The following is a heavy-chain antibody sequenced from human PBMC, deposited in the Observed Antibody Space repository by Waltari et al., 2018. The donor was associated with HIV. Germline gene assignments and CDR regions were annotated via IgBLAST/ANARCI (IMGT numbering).Heavy chain of an antibody. CDR3: ARDRYDFWSGYSAEYFQH. Sequence: EVQLVESGGGLVKPGGSLRLSCAASGFTFSSYSMNWVRQAPGKGLEWVSSISSSSSYIYYADSVKGRFTISRDNAKNSLYLQMNSLRAEDTAVYYCARDRYDFWSGYSAEYFQHWGQGTLVTVSS. CDR1: GFTFSSYS. J-gene: IGHJ1*01. D-gene: IGHD3-3*01. CDR2: ISSSSSYI. V-gene: IGHV3-21*01.